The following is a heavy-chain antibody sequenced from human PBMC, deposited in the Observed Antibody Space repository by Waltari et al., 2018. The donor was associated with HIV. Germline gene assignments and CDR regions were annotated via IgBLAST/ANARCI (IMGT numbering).Heavy chain of an antibody. J-gene: IGHJ6*02. V-gene: IGHV3-30*18. CDR3: AKGRGKTYGSYGLDV. Sequence: LVESGGGVVQPGRSLRLSGVASGFHTSASGLPWGRQAPGKGLEWVALISSDGNKWNHIDSVAGRFHISRDNPTNTLFLQMNSLTSEDTAIYYCAKGRGKTYGSYGLDVWGQGTTVTVSS. CDR2: ISSDGNKW. D-gene: IGHD3-10*01. CDR1: GFHTSASG.